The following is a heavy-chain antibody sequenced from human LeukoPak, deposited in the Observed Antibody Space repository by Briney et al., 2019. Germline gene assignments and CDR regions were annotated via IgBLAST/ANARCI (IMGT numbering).Heavy chain of an antibody. CDR2: ISGSGGST. CDR1: GFTFSSYA. Sequence: GGSLRLSCAASGFTFSSYAMSWVRQAPGKGLEWVSAISGSGGSTYYADSVKGRFTISRDNSKNTLYLQMNSLRAEDTAVYYCAKDSSGWYRVGGNYFDYWGQGTLVTVSS. CDR3: AKDSSGWYRVGGNYFDY. J-gene: IGHJ4*02. D-gene: IGHD6-19*01. V-gene: IGHV3-23*01.